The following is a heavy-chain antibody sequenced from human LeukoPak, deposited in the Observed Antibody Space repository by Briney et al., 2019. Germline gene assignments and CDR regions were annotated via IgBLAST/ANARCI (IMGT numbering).Heavy chain of an antibody. V-gene: IGHV3-21*01. J-gene: IGHJ4*02. D-gene: IGHD3-22*01. Sequence: PGGSLRLSCAASGFTFSSYSMNWVRQAPGKGLEWVSSISSSSTYIFYADSVKGRFTISRDNAKNSLYLQMNSLRAEDTAVYYCATGKHYYDSSGYYFYYFDYWGQGTLVTVSS. CDR2: ISSSSTYI. CDR3: ATGKHYYDSSGYYFYYFDY. CDR1: GFTFSSYS.